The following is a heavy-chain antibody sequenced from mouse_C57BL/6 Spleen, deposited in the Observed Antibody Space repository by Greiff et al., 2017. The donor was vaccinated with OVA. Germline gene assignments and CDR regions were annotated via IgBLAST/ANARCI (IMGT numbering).Heavy chain of an antibody. CDR2: IDPSDSYT. V-gene: IGHV1-50*01. D-gene: IGHD1-1*02. CDR1: GYTFTSYW. CDR3: ARGALSPYFDY. J-gene: IGHJ2*01. Sequence: VKLQQSGAELVKPGASVKLSCKASGYTFTSYWMQWVKQRPGQGLEWIGEIDPSDSYTNYNQKFKGKATLTVDTSSSTAYMQLSSLTSEDSAVYYCARGALSPYFDYWGQGTTLTVSS.